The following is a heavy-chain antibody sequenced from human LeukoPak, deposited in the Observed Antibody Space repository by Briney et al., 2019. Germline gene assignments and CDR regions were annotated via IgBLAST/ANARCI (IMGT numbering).Heavy chain of an antibody. CDR3: ARTSGGVTQLWLEEVNYFDY. D-gene: IGHD5-18*01. Sequence: GGSLRLSCAASGFTFSSYAMSWVRQAPGKGLEWVSAISGSGGSTYYADSVKGRFTISRDNSKNTLYLQMNSLRAEDTAVYYCARTSGGVTQLWLEEVNYFDYWGQGTLVTVSS. V-gene: IGHV3-23*01. J-gene: IGHJ4*02. CDR2: ISGSGGST. CDR1: GFTFSSYA.